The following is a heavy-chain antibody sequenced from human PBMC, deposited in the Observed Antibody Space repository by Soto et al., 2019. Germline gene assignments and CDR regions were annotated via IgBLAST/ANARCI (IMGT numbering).Heavy chain of an antibody. CDR3: ARDHRQQWLVNYYYYGMDV. D-gene: IGHD6-19*01. J-gene: IGHJ6*02. CDR2: IWYDGSNK. CDR1: GFTFSSYG. V-gene: IGHV3-33*01. Sequence: GGSLRLSCAASGFTFSSYGMHWVRQAPGKGLEWVAVIWYDGSNKYYADSVKGRFTISRDNSKNTLYLQMNSLRAEDTAVYYCARDHRQQWLVNYYYYGMDVWGRGTTVTVSS.